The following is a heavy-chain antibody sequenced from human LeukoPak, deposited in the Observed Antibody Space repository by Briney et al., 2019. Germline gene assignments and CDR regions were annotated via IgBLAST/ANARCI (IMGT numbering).Heavy chain of an antibody. V-gene: IGHV1-2*02. D-gene: IGHD3-10*01. CDR2: INPNSGGT. CDR3: ARDLRNVLLWFGELSPTNWFDP. CDR1: GYTFTGYY. Sequence: ASVTVSCKASGYTFTGYYMHWVRQAPGQGLEWMGWINPNSGGTNYAQKFQGRVTMTRDTSISTAYMELSRLRSDDTAVYYCARDLRNVLLWFGELSPTNWFDPWGQGTLVTVSS. J-gene: IGHJ5*02.